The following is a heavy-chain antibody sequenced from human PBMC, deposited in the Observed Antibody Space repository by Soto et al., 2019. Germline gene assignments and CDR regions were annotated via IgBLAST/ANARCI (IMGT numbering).Heavy chain of an antibody. CDR3: AQPRSSLQWPPFDP. Sequence: QVKLVESGGGVVQPGRSLRLSCAASGFTFSSYGMHWVRQAPGKGLEWVAVISPDGSNKDYAYSVKGRFTISRDNSKNTLYLPMSSLRVEDTAGYYCAQPRSSLQWPPFDPWGHGTLVTVSS. CDR1: GFTFSSYG. J-gene: IGHJ5*02. CDR2: ISPDGSNK. V-gene: IGHV3-30*18. D-gene: IGHD6-19*01.